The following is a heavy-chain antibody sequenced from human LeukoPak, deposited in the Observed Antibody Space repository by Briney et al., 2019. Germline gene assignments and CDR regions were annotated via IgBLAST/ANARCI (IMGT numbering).Heavy chain of an antibody. CDR2: ISYDGNHT. V-gene: IGHV3-30*09. CDR1: GVTFRNYA. D-gene: IGHD2-2*01. J-gene: IGHJ4*02. Sequence: GGSLRLSCAASGVTFRNYAVHWVRQAPGKGLEWVAVISYDGNHTFYADSVKGRFAISRDNSKNTLFLQMSALRADDTAVYYCARAKRVRTDYWGQGTLVTVSS. CDR3: ARAKRVRTDY.